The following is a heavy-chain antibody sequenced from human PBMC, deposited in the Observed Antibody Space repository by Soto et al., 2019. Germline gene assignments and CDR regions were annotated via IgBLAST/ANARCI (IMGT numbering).Heavy chain of an antibody. D-gene: IGHD4-17*01. CDR2: ISDDSGTI. V-gene: IGHV3-48*02. J-gene: IGHJ5*02. CDR1: GFTFSTYS. CDR3: AREPPGGDDYGDPRES. Sequence: EVQLVESGGGFVQPGGSLRLSCAASGFTFSTYSMHWVRQAPGKGLEWVSYISDDSGTIYYADSVKGRFTISRDNAKNSVYLQMNSLRDDDTATYYCAREPPGGDDYGDPRESWGQGTLVTVS.